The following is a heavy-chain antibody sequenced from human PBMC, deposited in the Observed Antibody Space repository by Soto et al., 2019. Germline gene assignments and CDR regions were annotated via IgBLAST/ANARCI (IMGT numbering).Heavy chain of an antibody. CDR2: IIPIVGTA. V-gene: IGHV1-69*06. Sequence: GASVKVSCKASGGTFSSYAISWVRQAPGQGLEWMGGIIPIVGTANYAQKFQGRVTFTVDTSTSTVYMELSSLRFEDTAVYYCAKYCYDDGRSRAAYDIWGQGTMVTVSS. CDR1: GGTFSSYA. CDR3: AKYCYDDGRSRAAYDI. J-gene: IGHJ3*02. D-gene: IGHD3-22*01.